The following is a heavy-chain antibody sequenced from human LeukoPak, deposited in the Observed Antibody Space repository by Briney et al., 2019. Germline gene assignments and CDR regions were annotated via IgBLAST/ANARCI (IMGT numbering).Heavy chain of an antibody. CDR3: ARANLGSGSYQPLGTRFDY. D-gene: IGHD3-10*01. J-gene: IGHJ4*02. V-gene: IGHV1-69*13. CDR1: GGTFSSYA. CDR2: IIPIFGTA. Sequence: SVKVSCKASGGTFSSYAISWVRQAPGQGLEWMGGIIPIFGTANYAQKFQGRVTITADESTSTAYMELSSLRSEDTAVYYCARANLGSGSYQPLGTRFDYWGQGTLVTVSS.